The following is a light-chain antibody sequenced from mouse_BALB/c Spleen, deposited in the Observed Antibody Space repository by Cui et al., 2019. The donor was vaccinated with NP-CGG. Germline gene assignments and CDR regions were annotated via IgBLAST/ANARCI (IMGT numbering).Light chain of an antibody. Sequence: QAVVTQDSALTQSPCETVTLTCRSSTGAVTTSNYANWVQEKADHLFSGLIGGTNNRAPGVPARFSGSLIGDKAALTITGAQTEDEAIYFCALWYSNHWVFGGGTKLTVL. CDR3: ALWYSNHWV. CDR2: GTN. CDR1: TGAVTTSNY. V-gene: IGLV1*01. J-gene: IGLJ1*01.